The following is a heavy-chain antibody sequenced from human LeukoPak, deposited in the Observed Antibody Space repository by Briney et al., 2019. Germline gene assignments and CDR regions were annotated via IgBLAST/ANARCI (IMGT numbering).Heavy chain of an antibody. V-gene: IGHV1-69-2*01. J-gene: IGHJ4*02. CDR3: AKEEGWGVNAFDY. CDR2: IDPEDGET. Sequence: ASVKISCKASGYSFTNNYIYWVQQAPGKGLEWMGRIDPEDGETIYSEKFQGRITMTADTSTDTAYMELSRMRSEDTAVYYCAKEEGWGVNAFDYWGQGTLVTVSS. D-gene: IGHD3-10*01. CDR1: GYSFTNNY.